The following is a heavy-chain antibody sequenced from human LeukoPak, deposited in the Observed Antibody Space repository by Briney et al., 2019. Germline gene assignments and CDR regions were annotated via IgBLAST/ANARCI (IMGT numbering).Heavy chain of an antibody. D-gene: IGHD2-2*01. CDR3: AREIGSTSWNNYYYYMDV. CDR2: ISSSGSTI. CDR1: GFTFSDYY. J-gene: IGHJ6*03. V-gene: IGHV3-11*04. Sequence: PGGSLRLSCAASGFTFSDYYMSWIRQAPGKGLEWVSYISSSGSTIYYADSVKGRFTISRDNAKNSLYLQMNSLRAEDAAVYYCAREIGSTSWNNYYYYMDVWGKGTTVTVSS.